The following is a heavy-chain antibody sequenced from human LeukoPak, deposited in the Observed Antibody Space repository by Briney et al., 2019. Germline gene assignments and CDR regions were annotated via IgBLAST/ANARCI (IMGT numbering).Heavy chain of an antibody. CDR2: IYYSGST. V-gene: IGHV4-30-4*08. CDR3: GAGDSSGQIDY. CDR1: GGSISSGDYY. J-gene: IGHJ4*02. Sequence: PSETLSLTCPVSGGSISSGDYYWSRIRQPPGKGLEWIGYIYYSGSTYYNPSLKSRVTISVDTSKNQFSLKLSSVTAADTAVYYCGAGDSSGQIDYWGQGTLVTVSS. D-gene: IGHD3-22*01.